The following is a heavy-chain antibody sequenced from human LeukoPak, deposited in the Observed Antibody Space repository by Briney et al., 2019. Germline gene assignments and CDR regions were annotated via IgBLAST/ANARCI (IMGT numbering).Heavy chain of an antibody. V-gene: IGHV3-20*04. CDR3: AEGGTDVLLWFGEARRDYYYYYMDV. Sequence: GGSLRLSCAASGFTFDDYGMSWVRQAPGKGLEWVSGINWNGGSTGYADSVKGRFTISRDNAKNTLYLQMNSLRAEDTALYYCAEGGTDVLLWFGEARRDYYYYYMDVWGKGTTVTISS. CDR1: GFTFDDYG. D-gene: IGHD3-10*01. J-gene: IGHJ6*03. CDR2: INWNGGST.